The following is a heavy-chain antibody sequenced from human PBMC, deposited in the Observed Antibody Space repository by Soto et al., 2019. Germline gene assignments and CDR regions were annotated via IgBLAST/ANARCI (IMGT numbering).Heavy chain of an antibody. D-gene: IGHD3-10*01. CDR2: IYSGGST. CDR1: GFTVSSNY. J-gene: IGHJ1*01. CDR3: ARDMVRGLYPEYFQH. V-gene: IGHV3-66*01. Sequence: EVQLVECGGGLVQPGGSLRLSCAASGFTVSSNYMSWVRQAPGKGLEWVSVIYSGGSTYYADSVKGRFTISRDNSKNTLYLQMNSLRAEDTAVYYCARDMVRGLYPEYFQHWGQGTLVTVSS.